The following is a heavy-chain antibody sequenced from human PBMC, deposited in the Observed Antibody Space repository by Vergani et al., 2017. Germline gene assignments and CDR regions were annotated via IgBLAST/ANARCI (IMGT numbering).Heavy chain of an antibody. CDR2: ISGSGGFT. Sequence: EVQLVESGGSLVHPGGSLRLSCAASGFSFSNHWMSWVRQAPGEGLEWVSGISGSGGFTYYADSVKGRFTISRDNSKNTMFLQMNNLRAEDTAVYYCAKDNVPGYYDSSGYCDYWGQGTLVTVSS. D-gene: IGHD3-22*01. CDR3: AKDNVPGYYDSSGYCDY. J-gene: IGHJ4*02. CDR1: GFSFSNHW. V-gene: IGHV3-23*04.